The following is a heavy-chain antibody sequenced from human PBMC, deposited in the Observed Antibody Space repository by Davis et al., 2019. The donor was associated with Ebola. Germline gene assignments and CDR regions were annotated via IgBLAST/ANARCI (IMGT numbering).Heavy chain of an antibody. CDR1: GGTFSSYA. Sequence: SVKVSCKASGGTFSSYAISWVRQAPGQGLEWMGGIIPIFGTANYAQKFQGRVTIIADKSTSTAYMELSSLRSEDTAVYYCAIPDCSGANCYSVYIKNWGQGTLVTVSS. D-gene: IGHD2-15*01. J-gene: IGHJ4*02. V-gene: IGHV1-69*06. CDR3: AIPDCSGANCYSVYIKN. CDR2: IIPIFGTA.